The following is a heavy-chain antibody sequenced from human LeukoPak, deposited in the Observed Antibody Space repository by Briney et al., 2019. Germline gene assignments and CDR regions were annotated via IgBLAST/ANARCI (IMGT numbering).Heavy chain of an antibody. J-gene: IGHJ4*02. V-gene: IGHV1-69*16. CDR1: GGTFSSYT. D-gene: IGHD4-17*01. CDR2: IIPILGIA. CDR3: ARAVGTTVTTALFDY. Sequence: SVKVSCKASGGTFSSYTISWVRQAPGQGLEWMGRIIPILGIANYAQKFQGRVTITTDESTSTAYMELSSLRSEDTAVYYCARAVGTTVTTALFDYWGQGTLVTVSS.